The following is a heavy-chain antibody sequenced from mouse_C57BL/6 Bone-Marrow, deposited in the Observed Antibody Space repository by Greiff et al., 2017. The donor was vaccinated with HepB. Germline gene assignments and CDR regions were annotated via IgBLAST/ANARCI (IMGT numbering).Heavy chain of an antibody. CDR3: TRAGDYGSSHWYFDV. Sequence: EVMLVESGEGLVKPGGSLKLSCAASGFTFSSYAMSWVRQTPEKRLEWVAYISSGGDYSYYADTVKGRFTISRDNARNTLYLQMSSLKSEDTAMYYCTRAGDYGSSHWYFDVWGTGTTVTVSS. V-gene: IGHV5-9-1*02. D-gene: IGHD1-1*01. J-gene: IGHJ1*03. CDR2: ISSGGDYS. CDR1: GFTFSSYA.